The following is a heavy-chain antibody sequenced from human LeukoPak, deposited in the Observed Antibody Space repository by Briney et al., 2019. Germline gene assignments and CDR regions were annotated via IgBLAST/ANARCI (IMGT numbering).Heavy chain of an antibody. J-gene: IGHJ4*02. V-gene: IGHV1-69*05. CDR1: GGTFSSYA. CDR2: IIPIFGTA. D-gene: IGHD6-6*01. Sequence: SVKVSCKASGGTFSSYAISWVRQVPGPGLEWMGGIIPIFGTANYAQKFQGRVTITTDESTSTAYMDLSSLRSEDTAVYYCARAYSSSSNFDYWGQGTLVTVSS. CDR3: ARAYSSSSNFDY.